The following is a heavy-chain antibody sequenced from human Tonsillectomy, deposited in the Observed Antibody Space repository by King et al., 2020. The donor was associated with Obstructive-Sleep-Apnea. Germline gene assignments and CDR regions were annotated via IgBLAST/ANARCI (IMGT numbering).Heavy chain of an antibody. CDR3: TTVKSHCGGDCYDALDI. CDR1: GFTFSKAW. Sequence: DVQLVESGGGLVKPGESLRLSCAASGFTFSKAWMSWVRQAPGKGLEWVGRIKSKTDGGTIDYTAPVKGRFTISRDDSKNTMYLQMNSLKTEDTAVYYCTTVKSHCGGDCYDALDIWGQGTMVTVSS. D-gene: IGHD2-21*02. V-gene: IGHV3-15*01. CDR2: IKSKTDGGTI. J-gene: IGHJ3*02.